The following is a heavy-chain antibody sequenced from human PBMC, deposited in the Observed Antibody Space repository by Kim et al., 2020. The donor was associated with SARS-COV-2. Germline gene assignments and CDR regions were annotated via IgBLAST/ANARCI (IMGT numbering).Heavy chain of an antibody. J-gene: IGHJ4*02. D-gene: IGHD6-13*01. V-gene: IGHV4-4*09. Sequence: NYNPTRKSRVTISVDTSKNQFSLKLSSVTAADTAVYYCARGYYSSSWYDYWGQGTLVTVSS. CDR3: ARGYYSSSWYDY.